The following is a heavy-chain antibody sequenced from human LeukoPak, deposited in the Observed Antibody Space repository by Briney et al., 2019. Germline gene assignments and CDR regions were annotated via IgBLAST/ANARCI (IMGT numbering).Heavy chain of an antibody. CDR2: INHSGST. V-gene: IGHV4-34*01. Sequence: SETLSLTCAVYGGSFSGYYWSWIRQPPGKGLEWIGEINHSGSTNYNPSLKSRVTISVETSKNQFSLKLSSVTAAETAVYYCAREETAMDPGSDYWGQGTLVTVSS. D-gene: IGHD5-18*01. CDR3: AREETAMDPGSDY. J-gene: IGHJ4*02. CDR1: GGSFSGYY.